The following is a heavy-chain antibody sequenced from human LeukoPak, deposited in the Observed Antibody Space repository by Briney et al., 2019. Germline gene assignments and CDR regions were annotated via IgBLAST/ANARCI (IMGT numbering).Heavy chain of an antibody. CDR2: TSGSGGST. V-gene: IGHV3-23*01. CDR1: GFTFSSYA. D-gene: IGHD3-3*01. Sequence: PGGSLRLSCAASGFTFSSYAVSWVRQAPGKGLEWVSATSGSGGSTYYADSVKGRFTISRDNSKNTLYLQMNSLRAEDTAVYYCANTKFNYDFWSGYHDYWGQGTLVTVSS. CDR3: ANTKFNYDFWSGYHDY. J-gene: IGHJ4*02.